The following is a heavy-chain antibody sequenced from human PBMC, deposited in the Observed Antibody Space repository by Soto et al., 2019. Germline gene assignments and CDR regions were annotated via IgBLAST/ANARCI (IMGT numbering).Heavy chain of an antibody. D-gene: IGHD6-13*01. CDR1: AFTFSNDA. J-gene: IGHJ4*02. CDR3: AKSQIGAAQYGDY. V-gene: IGHV3-23*01. CDR2: ITGSGFTT. Sequence: GGSLRLSCAASAFTFSNDAMNWVRQAPGKGLEWVSAITGSGFTTYYADSVKGRFTTSRDNSKNTLYMQMNNLRAEDTAVYYCAKSQIGAAQYGDYWGQGTLVTVSS.